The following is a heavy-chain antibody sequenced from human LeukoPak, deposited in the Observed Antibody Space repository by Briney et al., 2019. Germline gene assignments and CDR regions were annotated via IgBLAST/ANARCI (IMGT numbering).Heavy chain of an antibody. CDR2: VKHDGSEE. J-gene: IGHJ5*02. CDR3: VRGSGWFDP. Sequence: GGSLRLSCVGSGFTFRNYWMSWVRQAPGKGLEWVAKVKHDGSEECYVDSAKGRFTISRDNAKNSLYLQMNSLRAEDTAIYYCVRGSGWFDPWGQGTLVTVSS. V-gene: IGHV3-7*04. CDR1: GFTFRNYW.